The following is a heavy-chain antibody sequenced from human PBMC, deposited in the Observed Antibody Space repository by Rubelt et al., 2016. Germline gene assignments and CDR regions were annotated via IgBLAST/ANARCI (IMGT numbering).Heavy chain of an antibody. V-gene: IGHV4-59*01. J-gene: IGHJ3*02. D-gene: IGHD2-2*01. CDR3: ARAPRYCSSTSCSYDAFDI. CDR2: IYYSGST. CDR1: GGSISSYY. Sequence: QVQLQESGPGLVKPSETLSLTCTVSGGSISSYYWSWIRQPPGKGLEWIGYIYYSGSTNYNPSFKSRVNISVDTSKNQFYLKLSSVTAADTAVYYCARAPRYCSSTSCSYDAFDIWGQGTMVTVSS.